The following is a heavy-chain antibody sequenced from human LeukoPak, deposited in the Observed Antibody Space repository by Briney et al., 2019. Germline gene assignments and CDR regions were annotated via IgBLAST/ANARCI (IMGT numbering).Heavy chain of an antibody. V-gene: IGHV3-48*03. Sequence: PGGSLRLSCAASGFTFSSFEMTWVRQAPGKGLEWVSYISGDSGSTIYYADSVKGRFTITRDNAKHSLYLQMNSLTAEDTAVYYCARDPQKGAARPAYFDYWGQGTLVTVS. CDR2: ISGDSGSTI. D-gene: IGHD6-6*01. J-gene: IGHJ4*02. CDR1: GFTFSSFE. CDR3: ARDPQKGAARPAYFDY.